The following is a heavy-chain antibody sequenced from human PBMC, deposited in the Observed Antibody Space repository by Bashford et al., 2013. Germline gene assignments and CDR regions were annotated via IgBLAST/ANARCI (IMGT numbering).Heavy chain of an antibody. CDR1: GGSISSSSYY. V-gene: IGHV4-61*02. CDR2: IYTSGST. J-gene: IGHJ6*02. Sequence: SETLSLTCTVSGGSISSSSYYWSWIRQPAGKGLEWIGRIYTSGSTNYNPSLKSRVTMSVDTSKNQFSLKLSSVTAADTAVYYCARSADYYYYALDVWGQGTTVTVSS. CDR3: ARSADYYYYALDV.